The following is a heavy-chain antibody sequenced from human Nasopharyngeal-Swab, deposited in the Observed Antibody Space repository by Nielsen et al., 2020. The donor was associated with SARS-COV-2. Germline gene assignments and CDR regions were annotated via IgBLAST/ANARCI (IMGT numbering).Heavy chain of an antibody. CDR2: ISGSGGST. CDR3: ARDEVQQGTTTVGYLDY. J-gene: IGHJ4*02. Sequence: GESLKISCAASGFTFSSDDMSWVRQAPGKGLEWVSTISGSGGSTNYADSVRGRFTISRDNPKNTLYLQMNSLTTDDTAVYYCARDEVQQGTTTVGYLDYWGQGTLVTVSP. V-gene: IGHV3-23*01. D-gene: IGHD4-23*01. CDR1: GFTFSSDD.